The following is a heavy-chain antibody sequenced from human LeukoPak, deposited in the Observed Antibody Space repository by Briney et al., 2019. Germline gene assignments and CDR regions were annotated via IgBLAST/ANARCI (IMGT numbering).Heavy chain of an antibody. CDR2: MNPNSGNT. V-gene: IGHV1-8*03. CDR3: ATSYNWNRPFDY. CDR1: GYTFTSYD. J-gene: IGHJ4*02. D-gene: IGHD1-20*01. Sequence: ASVKVSCKASGYTFTSYDINWVRQATGQGLEWMGWMNPNSGNTGYAQKFQGRVTITRNISISTAYMELSSLRSEDTAVYYCATSYNWNRPFDYWDQGTLVTVSS.